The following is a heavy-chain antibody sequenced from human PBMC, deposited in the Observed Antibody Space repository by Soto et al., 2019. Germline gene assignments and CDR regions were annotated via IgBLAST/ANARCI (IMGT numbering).Heavy chain of an antibody. CDR3: ANQKIRFSVAGTLYGLCG. D-gene: IGHD6-19*01. V-gene: IGHV3-48*02. CDR1: GFVFSTYS. J-gene: IGHJ6*02. Sequence: EGQLVESGGNLVRPGGSLRLSCEASGFVFSTYSMNWVRQAPGKGLEWISYISSTSGTIYYADCVKGRFTIFRDNAKNSLFLQMNGLRDDDTAVYYCANQKIRFSVAGTLYGLCGWGQGTTVTVSS. CDR2: ISSTSGTI.